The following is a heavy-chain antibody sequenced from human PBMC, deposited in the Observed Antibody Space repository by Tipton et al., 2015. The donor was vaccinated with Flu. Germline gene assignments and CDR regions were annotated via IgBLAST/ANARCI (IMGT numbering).Heavy chain of an antibody. CDR3: ARVGGDYRDTSGFIPWFDL. Sequence: TLSLTCTVSGASISSYYWSWIRQPPGKGLEWIGYIYYSGITNYNPSLKSRVTISVDTSKNQFSLRLRSVTAADTAVYYCARVGGDYRDTSGFIPWFDLWGQGTLVTVSS. D-gene: IGHD3-22*01. CDR2: IYYSGIT. CDR1: GASISSYY. V-gene: IGHV4-59*01. J-gene: IGHJ5*02.